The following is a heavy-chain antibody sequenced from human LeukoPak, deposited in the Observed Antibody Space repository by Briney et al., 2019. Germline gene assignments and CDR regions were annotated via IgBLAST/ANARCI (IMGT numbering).Heavy chain of an antibody. CDR2: IIPIFGTA. D-gene: IGHD1-7*01. J-gene: IGHJ6*03. CDR1: GGTFSSYA. Sequence: ASVKVSCKASGGTFSSYAISWVRQAPGQGLEWMGGIIPIFGTANYAQKFQGRVTITTDESTSTAYMELSSLRSEDMAVYYCARGSLTGTTTWDYYYYMDVWGKGTTVTVSS. V-gene: IGHV1-69*05. CDR3: ARGSLTGTTTWDYYYYMDV.